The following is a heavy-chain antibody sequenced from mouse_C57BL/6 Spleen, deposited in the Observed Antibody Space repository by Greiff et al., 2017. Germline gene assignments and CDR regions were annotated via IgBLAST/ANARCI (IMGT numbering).Heavy chain of an antibody. CDR1: GYTFTSYW. J-gene: IGHJ2*01. CDR3: ARRGYGDDRDY. Sequence: QVQLQQPGAELVRPGSSVKLSCKASGYTFTSYWMAWVKQRPGQGLEWIGNIYPSDSETHYNQKFKDKATLTVDKSSSTAYMQLSSLTSEDSAVYYCARRGYGDDRDYWGQGTTLTVSS. D-gene: IGHD2-2*01. CDR2: IYPSDSET. V-gene: IGHV1-61*01.